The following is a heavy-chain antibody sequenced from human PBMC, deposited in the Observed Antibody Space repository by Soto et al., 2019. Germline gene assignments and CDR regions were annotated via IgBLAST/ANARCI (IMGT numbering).Heavy chain of an antibody. Sequence: QVQLQESGPGLVKPSETLSLTCTVSGGSMNTNYWTWIRQPPGKALEWIGQIHFSGSTNYNPSLMSRVAISVDPSTNRFSLTMTSVTASDTAVYYCARVGRAWYGVFDWGQGTLVTVSS. CDR2: IHFSGST. V-gene: IGHV4-59*01. D-gene: IGHD6-19*01. CDR1: GGSMNTNY. CDR3: ARVGRAWYGVFD. J-gene: IGHJ4*02.